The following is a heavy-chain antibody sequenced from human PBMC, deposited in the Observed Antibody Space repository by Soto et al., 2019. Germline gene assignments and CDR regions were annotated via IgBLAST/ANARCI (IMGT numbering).Heavy chain of an antibody. CDR1: GGSISSSSYY. D-gene: IGHD4-17*01. Sequence: SETLSLTCTVSGGSISSSSYYWGWIRQPPGKGLEWIGSIYYSGSTYYNPSLKSRVTISVDTSKNQFSLKLSSVTAADTAVYYCARHYPTVTMMGDRDYFDYWGQGTLVTVSS. V-gene: IGHV4-39*01. J-gene: IGHJ4*02. CDR3: ARHYPTVTMMGDRDYFDY. CDR2: IYYSGST.